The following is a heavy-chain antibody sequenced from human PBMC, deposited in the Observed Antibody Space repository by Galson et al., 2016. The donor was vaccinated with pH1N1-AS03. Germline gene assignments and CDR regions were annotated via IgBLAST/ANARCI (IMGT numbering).Heavy chain of an antibody. CDR2: IYSGGIT. CDR1: GFTVSSNY. D-gene: IGHD2-2*01. CDR3: ARLRVVVVPAALGGSDYFDS. J-gene: IGHJ4*02. Sequence: SLRLSCAASGFTVSSNYMSWVRQAPGKGLEWVSVIYSGGITYYADSVKGRFTIPRDSSKNTLYLQMNSLRAEDTAVYYCARLRVVVVPAALGGSDYFDSWGQGTLVTVSP. V-gene: IGHV3-53*01.